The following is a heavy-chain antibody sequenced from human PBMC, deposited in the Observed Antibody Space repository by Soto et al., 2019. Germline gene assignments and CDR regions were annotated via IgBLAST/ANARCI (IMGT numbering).Heavy chain of an antibody. CDR2: IHDSGIT. J-gene: IGHJ4*02. CDR3: AREYAFSSDY. V-gene: IGHV4-59*01. CDR1: GGSISSYY. D-gene: IGHD2-2*01. Sequence: PSETLSLTCTVAGGSISSYYWSRIRQPPGKGLEWIGYIHDSGITDYNPSLKSRATISIDTFRNQISLNLHSVTAADTAVYYCAREYAFSSDYWGQGTVVTVSS.